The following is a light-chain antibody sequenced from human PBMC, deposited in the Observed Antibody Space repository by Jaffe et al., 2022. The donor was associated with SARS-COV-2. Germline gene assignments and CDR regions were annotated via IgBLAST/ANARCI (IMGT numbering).Light chain of an antibody. V-gene: IGKV1-6*01. CDR1: QDIKSD. CDR3: LQDYTYPLT. CDR2: TTS. Sequence: AIQMTQSPSSLSASVGDRVTITCRTSQDIKSDLGWYQQKPGKAPKILIYTTSYLQSGVPSRFSGSGSGTDFTLTISSLQPEDFATYYCLQDYTYPLTFGQGTKVEIK. J-gene: IGKJ1*01.